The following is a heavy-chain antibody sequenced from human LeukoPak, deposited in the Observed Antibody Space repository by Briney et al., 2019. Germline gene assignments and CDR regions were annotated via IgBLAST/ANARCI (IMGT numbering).Heavy chain of an antibody. CDR2: INPNSGGT. V-gene: IGHV1-2*02. J-gene: IGHJ4*02. CDR1: GYTFTGYY. D-gene: IGHD5-12*01. CDR3: ARSPRSGYSGYDINY. Sequence: GASVKVSCKASGYTFTGYYMHWVRQAPGQGLEWMGWINPNSGGTNYAQKFQGRVTMTRDTSISTVYMELSRLRSDDTAVYYCARSPRSGYSGYDINYWGQGTLVTVSS.